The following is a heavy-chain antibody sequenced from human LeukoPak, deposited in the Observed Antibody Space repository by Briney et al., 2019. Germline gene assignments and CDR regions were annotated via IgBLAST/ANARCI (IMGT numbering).Heavy chain of an antibody. CDR2: IYYSGST. V-gene: IGHV4-59*01. CDR1: GGSIGSYY. CDR3: ARVVTGTTVGFDP. D-gene: IGHD1-20*01. Sequence: SETLSLTCTVSGGSIGSYYWSWIRQPPGKGLEWIGYIYYSGSTNYNPSLKSRVTISVDTSKNQFSLKLSSVTAADTAVYYCARVVTGTTVGFDPWGQGTLVTVSS. J-gene: IGHJ5*02.